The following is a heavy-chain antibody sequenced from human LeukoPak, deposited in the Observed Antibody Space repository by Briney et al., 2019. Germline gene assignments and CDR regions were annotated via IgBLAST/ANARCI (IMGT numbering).Heavy chain of an antibody. J-gene: IGHJ4*02. CDR1: GGSISSYY. CDR3: ARSELLWFGGVNSGFDY. D-gene: IGHD3-10*01. CDR2: VYYSGST. V-gene: IGHV4-59*01. Sequence: ETLSLTCTVSGGSISSYYWSWIRQPPGKGLEWIGYVYYSGSTNYNPSLKSRVTISVDTSKNQFSLKLSSVTAADTAVYYCARSELLWFGGVNSGFDYWGQGTLVTVSS.